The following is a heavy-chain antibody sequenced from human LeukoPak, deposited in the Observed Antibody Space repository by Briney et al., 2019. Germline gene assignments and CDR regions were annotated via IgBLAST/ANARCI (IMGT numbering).Heavy chain of an antibody. D-gene: IGHD5-24*01. CDR3: AHKMATINGRDSSNNWFDP. CDR1: GFTFSSYA. V-gene: IGHV3-23*01. Sequence: GGSLRLSCAASGFTFSSYAMSWVRQAPGKGLEWVAVISGSGDSTFYADSVKGRVTISRDNSKNTLYLQMNRLRGEDTAVYYCAHKMATINGRDSSNNWFDPWGQGTLVTVSS. J-gene: IGHJ5*02. CDR2: ISGSGDST.